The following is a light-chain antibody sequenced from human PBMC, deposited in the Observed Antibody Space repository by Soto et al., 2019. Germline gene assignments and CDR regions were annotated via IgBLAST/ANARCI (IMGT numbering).Light chain of an antibody. V-gene: IGKV3-15*01. CDR1: QSVSSN. J-gene: IGKJ1*01. CDR2: GAS. Sequence: EIVMTQSPATLSVSPGERATLSCRASQSVSSNLAWYQQKPGQSPRLLIHGASTRAPGIPARFSGSGSGTEFTLTISSLQSEDFAVYYCQQFNNWAPSRTFCQGNKGEIK. CDR3: QQFNNWAPSRT.